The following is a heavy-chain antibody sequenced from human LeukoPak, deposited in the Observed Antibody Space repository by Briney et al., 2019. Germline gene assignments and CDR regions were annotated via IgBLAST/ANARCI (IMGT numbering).Heavy chain of an antibody. Sequence: SETLSLTCTVSGDSISSYYWTWIRQPPGKGLEWIAEIDHRGDTNYNPSVKSRVTISVDTSKNQFSLKVRSLSAADTAVYYCARGATISETGYFDFWGQGTLVTVSS. CDR2: IDHRGDT. CDR1: GDSISSYY. CDR3: ARGATISETGYFDF. J-gene: IGHJ4*03. D-gene: IGHD1-1*01. V-gene: IGHV4-59*04.